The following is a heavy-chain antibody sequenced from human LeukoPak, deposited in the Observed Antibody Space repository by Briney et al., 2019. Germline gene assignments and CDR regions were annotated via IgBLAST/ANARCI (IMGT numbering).Heavy chain of an antibody. CDR3: AKREARSFEF. Sequence: GGSLRLSCVASGFTFSSSVMSWVRKAPGKGLEWVSTFSGTSGNIYYVDSVKGRFTISRDNSKNTLYLQMNSRRAEDTALYYCAKREARSFEFWGQGTLVTVSS. CDR1: GFTFSSSV. CDR2: FSGTSGNI. D-gene: IGHD5-24*01. V-gene: IGHV3-23*01. J-gene: IGHJ4*02.